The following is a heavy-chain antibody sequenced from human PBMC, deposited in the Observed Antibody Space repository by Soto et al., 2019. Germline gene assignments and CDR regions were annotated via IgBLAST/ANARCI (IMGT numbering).Heavy chain of an antibody. D-gene: IGHD6-13*01. V-gene: IGHV4-59*01. CDR1: GGSISSYY. CDR3: ARVWAAGTDAFDL. CDR2: IYYSGST. Sequence: QVQLQESGPGLVKPSETLSLTCTVSGGSISSYYWCWIRQPPVKGLEWSGYIYYSGSTEYSPSLKSRGPMSVHTSKNQFPLSVMYVTAADTAVYYCARVWAAGTDAFDLWGQGTMVTVS. J-gene: IGHJ3*01.